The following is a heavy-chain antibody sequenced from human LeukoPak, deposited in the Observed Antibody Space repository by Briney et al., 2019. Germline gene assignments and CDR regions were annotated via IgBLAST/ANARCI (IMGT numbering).Heavy chain of an antibody. V-gene: IGHV3-23*01. CDR1: GFTFSSYA. J-gene: IGHJ6*02. CDR3: ARGSGWSSYYYYGMDV. D-gene: IGHD6-19*01. CDR2: ISGSGGST. Sequence: GGSLRLSCAASGFTFSSYAMSWARQAPGKGLEWVSAISGSGGSTYYADSVKGRFTISRDNSKNTLYLQMNSLRAEDTAVYYCARGSGWSSYYYYGMDVWGQGTTVTVSS.